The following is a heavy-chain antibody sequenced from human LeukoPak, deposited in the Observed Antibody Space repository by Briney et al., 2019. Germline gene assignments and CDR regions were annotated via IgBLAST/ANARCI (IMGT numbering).Heavy chain of an antibody. CDR3: ARQREEYNYACWFDS. Sequence: PSETLSLTWTVSGCSIRSYYWSWIRQPPGKGLEWVAYINCSGNSNYNPSLERRVTTSVDTSKKQFPLKLSPVTAAATAEYYCARQREEYNYACWFDSWGQGTRVTVSS. J-gene: IGHJ5*01. D-gene: IGHD5-24*01. CDR1: GCSIRSYY. V-gene: IGHV4-59*08. CDR2: INCSGNS.